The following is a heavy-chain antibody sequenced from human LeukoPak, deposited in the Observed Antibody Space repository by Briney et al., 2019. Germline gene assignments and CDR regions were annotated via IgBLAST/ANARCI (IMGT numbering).Heavy chain of an antibody. CDR1: GASISSSY. CDR3: ARQVFGEGDSDYFDS. V-gene: IGHV4-59*08. CDR2: IAYTGST. Sequence: SETLSPTCTVSGASISSSYWNWIRQPPGRRMEWIGFIAYTGSTTYNPSLKSRVTLALDASKDQFSLTLSSVTAADTAVYYCARQVFGEGDSDYFDSWGQGTLSPSPQ. J-gene: IGHJ4*02. D-gene: IGHD3-10*01.